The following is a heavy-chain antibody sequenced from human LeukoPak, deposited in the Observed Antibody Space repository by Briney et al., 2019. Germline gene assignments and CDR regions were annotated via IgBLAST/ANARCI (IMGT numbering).Heavy chain of an antibody. CDR3: ATIAAALDAFDI. V-gene: IGHV3-30-3*01. CDR1: GFTFSSYA. Sequence: GRSLRLSCAASGFTFSSYAMHWVRQAPGKGLEWVAVISYDGSNKYYADSVKGRFTISRDNAKNSLYLQMNSLRAEDTALYYCATIAAALDAFDIWGRGTMVTVSS. D-gene: IGHD6-13*01. J-gene: IGHJ3*02. CDR2: ISYDGSNK.